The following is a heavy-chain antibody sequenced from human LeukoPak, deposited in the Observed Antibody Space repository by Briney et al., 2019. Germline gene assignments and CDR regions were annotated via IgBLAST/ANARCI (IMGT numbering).Heavy chain of an antibody. V-gene: IGHV3-23*01. J-gene: IGHJ4*02. Sequence: GGSLRLSCAASGFTFSSYAMSWVRQAPGKGLEWVSDISGNGGSTYYADSVKGRFTISRDNSKNTLYLQMNSLRAEDTAVYYCAKIKRSSSWSYFDYWGQGTLVTVSS. CDR2: ISGNGGST. D-gene: IGHD6-13*01. CDR1: GFTFSSYA. CDR3: AKIKRSSSWSYFDY.